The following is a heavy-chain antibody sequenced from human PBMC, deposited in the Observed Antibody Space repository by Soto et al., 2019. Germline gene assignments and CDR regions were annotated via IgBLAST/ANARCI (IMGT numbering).Heavy chain of an antibody. CDR2: ISAYNGNT. J-gene: IGHJ4*02. CDR3: ARAPSSDWSRPYDY. Sequence: GSSGKVSCKASGYTFTSYGISWVRQAPGQGLEWMGWISAYNGNTNYAQKLQGRVTMTTDTSTSTAYMELRSLRSDDTAVYYCARAPSSDWSRPYDYWGQGTLVTVSS. V-gene: IGHV1-18*01. D-gene: IGHD6-19*01. CDR1: GYTFTSYG.